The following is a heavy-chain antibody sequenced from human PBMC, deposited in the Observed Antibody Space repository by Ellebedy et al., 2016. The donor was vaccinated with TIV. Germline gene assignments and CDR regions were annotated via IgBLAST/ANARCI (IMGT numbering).Heavy chain of an antibody. J-gene: IGHJ4*02. V-gene: IGHV5-51*01. CDR3: ARRLTVIRGAVKTYLFYY. CDR1: GYTFTDFF. Sequence: GESLKISCEVSGYTFTDFFIGWVRQMPGKGLEWVGLIYPGYSDTRYSPSFQGQVTISADKATNTAYLPWSSLKASDPATYYCARRLTVIRGAVKTYLFYYWGQGTRVTGSA. D-gene: IGHD3-10*01. CDR2: IYPGYSDT.